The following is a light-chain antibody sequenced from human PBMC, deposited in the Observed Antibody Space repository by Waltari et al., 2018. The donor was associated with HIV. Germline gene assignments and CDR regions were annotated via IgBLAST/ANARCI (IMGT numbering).Light chain of an antibody. Sequence: QSALTQPASVSGSPGQSITISCTGTSSDVGGYNLVSWYHQHPGKAPKLMIYEVSKRPSGVSNRFSSFKSGNTASLTISGLQAEDEADYYCCAYAGSTTYVIFGGGTKLTVL. V-gene: IGLV2-23*02. CDR2: EVS. CDR1: SSDVGGYNL. CDR3: CAYAGSTTYVI. J-gene: IGLJ2*01.